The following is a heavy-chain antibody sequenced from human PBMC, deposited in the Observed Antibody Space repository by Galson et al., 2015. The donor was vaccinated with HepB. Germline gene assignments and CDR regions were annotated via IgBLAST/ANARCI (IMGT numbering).Heavy chain of an antibody. CDR1: GFTFSSYW. J-gene: IGHJ4*02. V-gene: IGHV3-7*03. D-gene: IGHD2-15*01. Sequence: SLRLSCAASGFTFSSYWMSWVHQAPGKGLEWVANIKQDGSEKYYVDSVKGRFTISRDNAKNSLYLQMNSLRAEDTAVYYCARAGVVAAVYFDYWGQGTLVTVSS. CDR2: IKQDGSEK. CDR3: ARAGVVAAVYFDY.